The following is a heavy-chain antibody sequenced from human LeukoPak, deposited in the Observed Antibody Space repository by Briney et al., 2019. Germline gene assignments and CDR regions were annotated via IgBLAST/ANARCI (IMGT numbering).Heavy chain of an antibody. J-gene: IGHJ4*02. V-gene: IGHV3-33*06. D-gene: IGHD1-26*01. CDR1: RFTFNSYG. CDR3: AKEYSGIYHHPFDY. CDR2: IWYDGSNK. Sequence: QPGGSLRLSCAASRFTFNSYGMNWVRQAPGKGLEWVAVIWYDGSNKYYADSVKGRFTISRDNSKNTLYLQMNSLRAEDTAVYYCAKEYSGIYHHPFDYWGQGTLVTVSS.